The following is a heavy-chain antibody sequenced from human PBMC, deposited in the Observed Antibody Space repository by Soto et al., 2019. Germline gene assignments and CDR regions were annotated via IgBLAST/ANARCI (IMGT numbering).Heavy chain of an antibody. J-gene: IGHJ5*02. CDR2: IYATGTT. Sequence: SETLSLTCTVSGASISGFYWSWIRKSAGKGLEWIGRIYATGTTDYNPSLKSRVMMSVDTSKKQFSPKLRSVTAADTAVYYCVRDGTKTLRDWFDPWGQGISVTVSS. CDR3: VRDGTKTLRDWFDP. CDR1: GASISGFY. V-gene: IGHV4-4*07. D-gene: IGHD1-1*01.